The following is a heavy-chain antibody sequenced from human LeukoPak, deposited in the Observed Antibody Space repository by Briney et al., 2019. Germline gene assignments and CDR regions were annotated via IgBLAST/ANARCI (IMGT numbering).Heavy chain of an antibody. D-gene: IGHD6-13*01. CDR2: INPNSGGT. V-gene: IGHV1-2*02. CDR1: GYTFTGYY. Sequence: ASVKVSRKASGYTFTGYYMHWVRQAPGQGLEWMGWINPNSGGTNYAQKFQGRVTMTRDTSISTAYMELSRLRSDDTAVYYCARDMEEYSSSWYFGRYYYGMDVWGQGTTVTVSS. J-gene: IGHJ6*02. CDR3: ARDMEEYSSSWYFGRYYYGMDV.